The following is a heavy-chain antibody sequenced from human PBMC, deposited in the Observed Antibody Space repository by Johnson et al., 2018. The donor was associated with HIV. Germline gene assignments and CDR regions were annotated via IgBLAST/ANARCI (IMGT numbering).Heavy chain of an antibody. J-gene: IGHJ3*02. CDR1: GFTFDDYA. D-gene: IGHD1-26*01. V-gene: IGHV3-9*01. Sequence: QLVESGGGLVQPGRSLRLSCAASGFTFDDYAMHWVRQAPGKGLEWVSGISWNSGSIGYAGSVKGGFTISRDNAKNSLDLQMNSRRAEDTAVYSCTTDWGSYHEYAFDIWGQGTMVTVSS. CDR3: TTDWGSYHEYAFDI. CDR2: ISWNSGSI.